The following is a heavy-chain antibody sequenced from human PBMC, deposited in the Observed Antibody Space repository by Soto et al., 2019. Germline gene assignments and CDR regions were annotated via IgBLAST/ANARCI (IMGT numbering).Heavy chain of an antibody. D-gene: IGHD1-1*01. J-gene: IGHJ4*02. CDR1: GFTFSTYG. Sequence: QVQLVESGGGVVQPGRSLRLSCAASGFTFSTYGMHWVRQAPGKGLEWVAVISNDGNNKYYADSVKGRFTISRDNYKNALYLQTSSLRAEDTAGYYCAKSVYNWNDGFFDYWGQGTLVTFSS. CDR2: ISNDGNNK. CDR3: AKSVYNWNDGFFDY. V-gene: IGHV3-30*18.